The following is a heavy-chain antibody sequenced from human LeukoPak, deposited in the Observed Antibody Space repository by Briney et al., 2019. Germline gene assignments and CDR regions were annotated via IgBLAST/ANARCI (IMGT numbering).Heavy chain of an antibody. CDR1: GGTLSSYA. CDR3: VFGYSSGWYQDYFDY. J-gene: IGHJ4*02. V-gene: IGHV1-69*05. Sequence: ASVKVSCKASGGTLSSYAISWVRQAPGQGLEWMGRIIPIFGTANYAQKFQGRVTITTDESTSTAYMELSSLRSEDTAVYYCVFGYSSGWYQDYFDYCGQGTLVTVSS. CDR2: IIPIFGTA. D-gene: IGHD6-19*01.